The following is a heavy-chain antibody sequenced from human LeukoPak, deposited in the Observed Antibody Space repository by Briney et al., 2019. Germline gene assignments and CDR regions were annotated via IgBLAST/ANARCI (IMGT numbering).Heavy chain of an antibody. CDR1: GFIFSTCA. V-gene: IGHV3-23*01. CDR3: AKFGYGDYGYFDY. Sequence: PGGSLRLSCAASGFIFSTCAMSWARQAPGQGLEWVSTISSSGGSTYYADSVKGRFTVSRDNSKNTLYLQMNSLRAEDTALFYCAKFGYGDYGYFDYWGQGTLVTVSS. CDR2: ISSSGGST. J-gene: IGHJ4*02. D-gene: IGHD4-17*01.